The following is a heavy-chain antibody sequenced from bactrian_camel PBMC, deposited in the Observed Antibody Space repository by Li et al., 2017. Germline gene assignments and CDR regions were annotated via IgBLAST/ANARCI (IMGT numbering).Heavy chain of an antibody. D-gene: IGHD6*01. CDR2: IYTGGRST. V-gene: IGHV3S1*01. Sequence: HVQLVESGGGSVQAGGSLRLSCAASGYTVSSYCMGWFRQAPGKQREGVAYIYTGGRSTYYADSVKGRFTISQDNSKNTLYLQMNSLKPEDTAMYYCAAALTGVAGMCSYKTYKYWGQGTQVTVS. J-gene: IGHJ4*01. CDR1: GYTVSSYC. CDR3: AAALTGVAGMCSYKTYKY.